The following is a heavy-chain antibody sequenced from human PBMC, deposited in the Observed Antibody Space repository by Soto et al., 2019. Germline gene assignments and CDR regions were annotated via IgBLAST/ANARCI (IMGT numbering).Heavy chain of an antibody. CDR3: TSNAAAKVGTLSY. D-gene: IGHD1-26*01. CDR1: GFTFNNAR. Sequence: EVQLVESGGALVEPGGSLRLSCAASGFTFNNARMSWVRQAPGKGLDGVGRIDGGKTDFAAPVEGRFTFSRDDSRNTLFLQMNSLKTEDTGVYYCTSNAAAKVGTLSYWGQGTLVTVSS. CDR2: IDGGKT. V-gene: IGHV3-15*02. J-gene: IGHJ4*02.